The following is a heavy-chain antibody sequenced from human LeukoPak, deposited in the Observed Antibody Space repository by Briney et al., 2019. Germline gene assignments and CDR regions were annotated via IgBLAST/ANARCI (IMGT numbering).Heavy chain of an antibody. CDR2: IYSGGST. V-gene: IGHV3-53*01. CDR3: ARDYDYGDYTGAGAFDI. CDR1: GFTVSSSY. Sequence: GGSLRLSCAASGFTVSSSYMSWVRQAPGKGLEWVSAIYSGGSTFYADSVKGRFTISRDNSKNILYLQMNSLRAEDTAMYYCARDYDYGDYTGAGAFDIWGQGTLVTVSS. D-gene: IGHD4-17*01. J-gene: IGHJ3*02.